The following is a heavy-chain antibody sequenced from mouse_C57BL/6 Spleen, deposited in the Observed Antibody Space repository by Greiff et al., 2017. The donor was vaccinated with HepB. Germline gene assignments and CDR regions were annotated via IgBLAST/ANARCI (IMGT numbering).Heavy chain of an antibody. CDR3: ARNYYGSSYDYAMDY. D-gene: IGHD1-1*01. J-gene: IGHJ4*01. V-gene: IGHV2-9-1*01. Sequence: QVQLKESGPGLVAPSQSLSITCTVSGFSLTSYPISWVRQPPGKGLEWLGVIWTGGGTNYNSALKSRLSISKDNSKSKVFLKMNSLQTDDTARYYCARNYYGSSYDYAMDYWGQGTSVTVSS. CDR2: IWTGGGT. CDR1: GFSLTSYP.